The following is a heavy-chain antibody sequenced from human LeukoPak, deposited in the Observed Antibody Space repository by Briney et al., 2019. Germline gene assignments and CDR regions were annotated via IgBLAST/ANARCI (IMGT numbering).Heavy chain of an antibody. D-gene: IGHD3-10*01. Sequence: SETLSLTCTVPGGSISSYYWTWIRQPPGKGLEWIGYIYYSGSTNYNPSLKRRVTISVDTSKNQFSLKLSSVTAADTAVYYCARALFAITMIRGNFAHFDYWGQGTLVTVSS. CDR1: GGSISSYY. CDR3: ARALFAITMIRGNFAHFDY. V-gene: IGHV4-59*01. CDR2: IYYSGST. J-gene: IGHJ4*02.